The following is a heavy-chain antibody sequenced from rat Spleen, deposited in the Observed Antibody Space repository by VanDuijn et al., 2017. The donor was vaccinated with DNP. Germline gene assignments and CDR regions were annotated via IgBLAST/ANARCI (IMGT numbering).Heavy chain of an antibody. CDR1: EFTFSNYA. CDR2: ISTSGYST. V-gene: IGHV5-27*01. J-gene: IGHJ3*01. D-gene: IGHD1-6*01. Sequence: EVQLVESGGGLVQPGRSLKLSCAASEFTFSNYAMAWVRQAPKRGLEGVATISTSGYSTYYRDSVKGRFTISRDNAKSTLYLQMDSLRSEDTATYYCTTSAYTTDYYYVNWFAYWGQGTLVTVSS. CDR3: TTSAYTTDYYYVNWFAY.